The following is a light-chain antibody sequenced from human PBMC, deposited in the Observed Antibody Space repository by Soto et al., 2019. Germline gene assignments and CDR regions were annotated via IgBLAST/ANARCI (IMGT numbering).Light chain of an antibody. V-gene: IGLV2-11*01. CDR2: DVT. J-gene: IGLJ1*01. CDR1: SSDVGAYNY. Sequence: QSALTQPRSVSGSPGQSVTLSCTGTSSDVGAYNYVSWYQQLPGKAPKLLIYDVTKRPSGVPDRFYGSKSGKTASLTISGLQAEDEGDYYCCSFAGSYTLYVFGTGTKVTVL. CDR3: CSFAGSYTLYV.